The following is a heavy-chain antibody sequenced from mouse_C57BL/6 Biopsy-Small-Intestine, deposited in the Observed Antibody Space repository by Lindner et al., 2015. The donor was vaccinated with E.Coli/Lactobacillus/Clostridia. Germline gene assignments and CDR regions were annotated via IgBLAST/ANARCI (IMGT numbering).Heavy chain of an antibody. V-gene: IGHV1-14*01. CDR1: GYTFTSYV. D-gene: IGHD2-13*01. CDR3: ARIRGIYYGDY. J-gene: IGHJ3*01. CDR2: INPYNDDT. Sequence: VQLQESGPELVKPGASVKMSCKASGYTFTSYVINWVKQKPGQGLEWIGYINPYNDDTKYNENFKGKATLTSDKSSTTAYMDLSGLTSEDSAVYYCARIRGIYYGDYWGQGTLVTVSA.